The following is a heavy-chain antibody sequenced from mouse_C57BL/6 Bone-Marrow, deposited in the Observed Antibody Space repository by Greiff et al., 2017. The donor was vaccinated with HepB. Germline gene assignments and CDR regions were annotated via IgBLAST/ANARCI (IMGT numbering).Heavy chain of an antibody. Sequence: VKLMESGPGLVAPSQSLSITCTVSGFSLTSYAISWVRQPPGKGLEWLGVIWTGGGTNYNSALKSRLSISKDNSKSQVFLKMNSLQTDDTARYYCASIYYYGSSYVDWYFDVWGTGTTVTVSS. J-gene: IGHJ1*03. D-gene: IGHD1-1*01. CDR1: GFSLTSYA. V-gene: IGHV2-9-1*01. CDR2: IWTGGGT. CDR3: ASIYYYGSSYVDWYFDV.